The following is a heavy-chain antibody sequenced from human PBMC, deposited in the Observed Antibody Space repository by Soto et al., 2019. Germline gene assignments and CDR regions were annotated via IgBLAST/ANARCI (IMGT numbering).Heavy chain of an antibody. V-gene: IGHV4-59*13. CDR1: GGSFGTNY. CDR2: TYYTGST. Sequence: SETLSLTCTISGGSFGTNYWSWIRQAPGKGLEWIGYTYYTGSTKYNPSLKSRATISVDTSNNQFSLTPNSAAAADTAVYYCATDSAGRGPFDPWGQGILVTVSS. J-gene: IGHJ5*02. CDR3: ATDSAGRGPFDP. D-gene: IGHD3-10*01.